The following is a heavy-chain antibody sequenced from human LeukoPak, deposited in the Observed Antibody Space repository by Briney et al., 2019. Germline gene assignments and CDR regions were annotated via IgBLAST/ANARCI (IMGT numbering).Heavy chain of an antibody. J-gene: IGHJ4*02. CDR2: ISYDGSKT. V-gene: IGHV3-30-3*01. Sequence: GGSLRLSCAASGFTFSSSAMHWVRQAPGKGLEWVAVISYDGSKTYYADSVKGRFTLSRDNSKNTLYLQMNNLRAEDTAVYFCARDAAASEDYYFDYWGQGTLVTVSS. CDR1: GFTFSSSA. CDR3: ARDAAASEDYYFDY. D-gene: IGHD6-13*01.